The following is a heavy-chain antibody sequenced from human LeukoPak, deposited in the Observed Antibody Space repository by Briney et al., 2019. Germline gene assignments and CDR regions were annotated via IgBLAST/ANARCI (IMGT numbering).Heavy chain of an antibody. CDR1: GGSFSGYY. V-gene: IGHV4-34*01. CDR3: AVRVLIQLWLWRD. J-gene: IGHJ4*02. CDR2: INHSGST. D-gene: IGHD5-18*01. Sequence: SETLSLTCAVYGGSFSGYYWSWIRQPPGKGLEWIGEINHSGSTNYNPSVMSRVIISVDTSKNQCSLKLSSVTAADTAVNYCAVRVLIQLWLWRDWGQGTLVTVSS.